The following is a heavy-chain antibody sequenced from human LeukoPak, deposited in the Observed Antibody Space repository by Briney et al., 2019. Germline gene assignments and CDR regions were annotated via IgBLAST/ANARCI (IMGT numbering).Heavy chain of an antibody. D-gene: IGHD3-22*01. CDR1: GGSISSGDYY. CDR2: IYYSGST. Sequence: SETLSLTCTVSGGSISSGDYYWRWIRQPPGKGLEWIGYIYYSGSTYYNPSLKSRVTISVDTSKNQFSLKLSSVTAADTAVYYCARTYYYDSSGYYSRYFQHWGQGTLVTVSS. CDR3: ARTYYYDSSGYYSRYFQH. V-gene: IGHV4-30-4*01. J-gene: IGHJ1*01.